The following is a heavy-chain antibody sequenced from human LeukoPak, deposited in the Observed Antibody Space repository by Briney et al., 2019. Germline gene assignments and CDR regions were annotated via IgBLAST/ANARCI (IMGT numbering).Heavy chain of an antibody. CDR3: ARVLNSSSWYRPNWFDP. D-gene: IGHD6-13*01. V-gene: IGHV1-69*06. J-gene: IGHJ5*02. CDR2: IIPIFGTA. CDR1: GGTFSSYA. Sequence: GASVNVSCKASGGTFSSYAISWVRQAPGQGLEWMGWIIPIFGTANYAQKFQGRVTITADKSTSTAYMELSSLRSEDTAVYYCARVLNSSSWYRPNWFDPWGQGTLVTVSS.